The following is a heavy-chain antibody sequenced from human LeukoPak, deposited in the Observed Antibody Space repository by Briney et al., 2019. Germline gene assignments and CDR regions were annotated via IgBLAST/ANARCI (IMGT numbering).Heavy chain of an antibody. CDR3: ARDHQSVIVVATDAFDI. J-gene: IGHJ3*02. V-gene: IGHV3-21*01. CDR2: ISGSSSYI. CDR1: GFTFSSYS. Sequence: KAGGSLRLSCAASGFTFSSYSMNWVRQAPGKGLEWVSSISGSSSYIYYADPVKGRFTISRDNAKNSLYLQMNSLRAEDTAVYYCARDHQSVIVVATDAFDIWGPGTMVTVSS. D-gene: IGHD3-22*01.